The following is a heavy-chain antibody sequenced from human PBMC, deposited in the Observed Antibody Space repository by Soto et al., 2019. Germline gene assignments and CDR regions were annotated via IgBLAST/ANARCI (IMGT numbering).Heavy chain of an antibody. CDR2: IYHSGPT. CDR3: ARGHPDKTSSWTLNWFDP. V-gene: IGHV4-31*02. D-gene: IGHD2-2*01. Sequence: QVQLQESGPGLVKPSQTLSLTCSVSGDSVSRDDYYWSWLRQPPGKGLEWIGYIYHSGPTYYHPSLAPRLTTSLDSSKNHFSLILDSVTVADTAVYFCARGHPDKTSSWTLNWFDPWGQGIPVTVSS. J-gene: IGHJ5*02. CDR1: GDSVSRDDYY.